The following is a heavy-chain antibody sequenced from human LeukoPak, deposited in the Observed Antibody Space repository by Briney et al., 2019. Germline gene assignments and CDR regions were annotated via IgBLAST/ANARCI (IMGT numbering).Heavy chain of an antibody. CDR2: IYYSGST. Sequence: PSETLSLTCTVSGGSISSYYWSWIRQPPGKGLEWIGCIYYSGSTNYHPSLKSRVTISVDTSKNQFSLKLSSVTAADTAVYYCARDSIPWGRHYGMDVWGQGTTVTVSS. CDR1: GGSISSYY. J-gene: IGHJ6*02. CDR3: ARDSIPWGRHYGMDV. V-gene: IGHV4-59*01. D-gene: IGHD7-27*01.